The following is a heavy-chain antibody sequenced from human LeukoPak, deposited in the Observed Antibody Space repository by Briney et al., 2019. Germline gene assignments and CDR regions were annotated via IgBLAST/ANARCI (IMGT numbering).Heavy chain of an antibody. CDR2: IYYSGST. CDR1: GGSFSGYY. V-gene: IGHV4-39*01. CDR3: ARRGVVVQSKEGFDY. Sequence: SETLSLTCAVYGGSFSGYYWGWIRQPPGKGLEWIGSIYYSGSTYYNPSLKSRVTISVDTSKNQFSLKLSSVTAADTAVYYCARRGVVVQSKEGFDYWGQGTLVTVSS. D-gene: IGHD2-2*01. J-gene: IGHJ4*02.